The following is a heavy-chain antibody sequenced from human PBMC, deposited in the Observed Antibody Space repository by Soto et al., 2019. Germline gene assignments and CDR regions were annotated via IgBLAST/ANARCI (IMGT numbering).Heavy chain of an antibody. CDR1: GGSISSGGYY. V-gene: IGHV4-31*03. D-gene: IGHD1-26*01. CDR3: AALVGLDYYGMDV. CDR2: IYYSGST. J-gene: IGHJ6*02. Sequence: SETLSLTCTVSGGSISSGGYYWSWIRQHPGKGLEWIGYIYYSGSTYYNPSLKSRVTISVDTSKNQFSLKLSSVTAADKAVYYCAALVGLDYYGMDVWGQGTTVTVSS.